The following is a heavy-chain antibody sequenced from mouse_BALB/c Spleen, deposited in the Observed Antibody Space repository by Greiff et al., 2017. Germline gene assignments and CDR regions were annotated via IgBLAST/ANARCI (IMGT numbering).Heavy chain of an antibody. Sequence: EVQGVESGGGLVKPGGSLKLSCAASGFTFSDYYMYWVRQTPEKRLEWVATISDGGSYTYYPDSVKGRFTISRDNAKNNLYLQMSSLKSEDTAMYYCARNAFAYWGQGTLVTVSA. CDR3: ARNAFAY. V-gene: IGHV5-4*02. CDR2: ISDGGSYT. CDR1: GFTFSDYY. J-gene: IGHJ3*01.